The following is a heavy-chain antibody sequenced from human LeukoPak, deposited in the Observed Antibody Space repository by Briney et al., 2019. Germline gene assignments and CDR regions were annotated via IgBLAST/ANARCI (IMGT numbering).Heavy chain of an antibody. J-gene: IGHJ5*02. CDR3: AREGGSGRFSGSGWFDP. Sequence: GASAKVSCKASGYTFTGYYIHWVRQAPGQGLEWMGWMNPNSGGTNYAQKFQGRLTMTRDTSISTAYMELSRLRSDDTAVYYCAREGGSGRFSGSGWFDPWGQGTLVTVSS. D-gene: IGHD6-19*01. CDR2: MNPNSGGT. V-gene: IGHV1-2*02. CDR1: GYTFTGYY.